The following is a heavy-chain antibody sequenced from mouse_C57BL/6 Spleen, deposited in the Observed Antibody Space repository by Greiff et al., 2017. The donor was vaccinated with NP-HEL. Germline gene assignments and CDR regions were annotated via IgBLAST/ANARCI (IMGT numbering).Heavy chain of an antibody. CDR1: GFSLSTSGMG. J-gene: IGHJ2*01. CDR2: IYWDDDK. V-gene: IGHV8-12*01. Sequence: QVTLKVSGPGILQSSQTLSLTCSFSGFSLSTSGMGVSWIRQPSGKGLEWLAHIYWDDDKRYNPSLKSRLTISKDTSRNQVFLKITSVDTADTATYYCAREVIYYYGSSRSYFDYWGQGTTLTVSS. CDR3: AREVIYYYGSSRSYFDY. D-gene: IGHD1-1*01.